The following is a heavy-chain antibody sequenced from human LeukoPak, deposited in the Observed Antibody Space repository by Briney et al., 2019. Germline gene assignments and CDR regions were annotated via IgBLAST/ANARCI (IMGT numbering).Heavy chain of an antibody. J-gene: IGHJ6*02. D-gene: IGHD2-2*01. CDR1: GFTFSSYG. CDR2: TWYDGSNK. V-gene: IGHV3-33*01. CDR3: ARGGHCSTTSCSNYDGMDV. Sequence: GGSLRLSCAASGFTFSSYGMHWVRQAPGKGLEWVTATWYDGSNKYYADSVKGRFTISRDNSKNALYLQMNSLRAEDTAVYFCARGGHCSTTSCSNYDGMDVWGQGTTLTVSS.